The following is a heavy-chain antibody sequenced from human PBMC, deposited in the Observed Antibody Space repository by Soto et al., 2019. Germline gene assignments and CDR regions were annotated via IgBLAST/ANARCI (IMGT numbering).Heavy chain of an antibody. V-gene: IGHV3-23*01. CDR1: GFTFSSYA. D-gene: IGHD6-13*01. J-gene: IGHJ4*02. CDR2: ISGSGGST. CDR3: AKVPYSSSWYTCYFDY. Sequence: GGSLRLSCAASGFTFSSYAMSWVRQAPGKGLEWVSAISGSGGSTYYADSVKGRFTISRDNSKNTLYLQMNSLRAEDTAIYYCAKVPYSSSWYTCYFDYWGQGTLVTSPQ.